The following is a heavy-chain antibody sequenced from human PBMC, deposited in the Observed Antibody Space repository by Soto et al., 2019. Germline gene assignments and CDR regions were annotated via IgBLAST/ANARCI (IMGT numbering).Heavy chain of an antibody. D-gene: IGHD5-12*01. CDR1: GGSISSYY. V-gene: IGHV4-59*01. Sequence: PSETLSLTCTVSGGSISSYYWSWIRQPPGKGLEWIGYIYYSGSTNYNPSLKSRVTISVDTSKNQFSLKLSSVTAADTAVYYCARTVEWLRFQYWGQGTLVTISS. CDR3: ARTVEWLRFQY. J-gene: IGHJ4*02. CDR2: IYYSGST.